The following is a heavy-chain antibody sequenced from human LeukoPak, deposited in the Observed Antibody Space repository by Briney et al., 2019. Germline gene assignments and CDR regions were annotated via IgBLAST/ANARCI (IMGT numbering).Heavy chain of an antibody. CDR3: ARVESDSRDAFDI. CDR1: GYTFTSYD. CDR2: MNPNSGNT. Sequence: APVKVSCKASGYTFTSYDINWVRQATGQGLEWMGWMNPNSGNTGYAQKFQGRVTMTRNTSISTAYMELSSLRSEDTAVYYCARVESDSRDAFDIWGQGTMVTVSS. V-gene: IGHV1-8*01. J-gene: IGHJ3*02. D-gene: IGHD3-22*01.